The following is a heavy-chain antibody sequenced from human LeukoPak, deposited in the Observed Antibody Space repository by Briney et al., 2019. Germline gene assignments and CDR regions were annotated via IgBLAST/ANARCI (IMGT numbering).Heavy chain of an antibody. Sequence: SETLSLTCAVYGGSFSGYYWSWIRQPPGKGLEWIGEINHSGSTNYNPSLKSRVTISVDTSKNQFSLKLSSVTAADTAVYYCARGPHYYYYDSSGPHDHYFDYWGQGTLATVSS. D-gene: IGHD3-22*01. J-gene: IGHJ4*02. CDR3: ARGPHYYYYDSSGPHDHYFDY. CDR1: GGSFSGYY. CDR2: INHSGST. V-gene: IGHV4-34*01.